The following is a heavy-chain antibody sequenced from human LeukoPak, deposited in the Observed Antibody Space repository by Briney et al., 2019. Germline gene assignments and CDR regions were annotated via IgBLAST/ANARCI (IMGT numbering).Heavy chain of an antibody. CDR3: ANPRRGFGEFMLDY. CDR1: GFTFSSYA. CDR2: ISGSGGST. D-gene: IGHD3-10*01. J-gene: IGHJ4*02. V-gene: IGHV3-23*01. Sequence: GGSLRLSCAASGFTFSSYAMSWVRQAPGKGLEWVSAISGSGGSTYYADSVKGRFTISRDNSKHSLYLQMNSLRAEDTAVYYCANPRRGFGEFMLDYWGQGTLVTVSS.